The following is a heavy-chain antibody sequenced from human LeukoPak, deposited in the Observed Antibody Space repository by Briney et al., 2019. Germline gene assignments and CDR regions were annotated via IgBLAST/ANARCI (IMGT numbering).Heavy chain of an antibody. D-gene: IGHD6-19*01. CDR2: INHSGST. Sequence: SETQSLTCAVYGGSFSGYYWSWIRQPPGKGLEWIGEINHSGSTNYNPSLQSRVTISVDTSKNQFSLQPNSVTPEDTAIYYCVRESAYDSGWVTRWFDPWGQGTLVTVSS. CDR3: VRESAYDSGWVTRWFDP. V-gene: IGHV4-34*01. J-gene: IGHJ5*02. CDR1: GGSFSGYY.